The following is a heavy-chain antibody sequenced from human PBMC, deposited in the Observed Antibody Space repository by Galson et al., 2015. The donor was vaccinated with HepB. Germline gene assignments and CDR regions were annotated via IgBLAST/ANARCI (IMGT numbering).Heavy chain of an antibody. CDR2: IIPILGIA. V-gene: IGHV1-69*02. CDR1: GGTFSSYT. D-gene: IGHD3-10*01. Sequence: SVKVSCKASGGTFSSYTISWVRQAPGQGLEWMGRIIPILGIANYAQKFQGRVTITADKSTSTAYMELSSLRSEDTAVYYCACGVGGDAFDIWGQGTMVTVSS. J-gene: IGHJ3*02. CDR3: ACGVGGDAFDI.